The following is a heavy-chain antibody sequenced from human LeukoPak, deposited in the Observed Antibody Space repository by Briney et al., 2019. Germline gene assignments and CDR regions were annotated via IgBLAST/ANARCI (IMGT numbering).Heavy chain of an antibody. D-gene: IGHD3-10*01. J-gene: IGHJ4*02. V-gene: IGHV1-2*06. CDR3: ARVRPVRITMVRGASYYFDY. CDR1: GYTFTGYY. Sequence: VASVKVSCKASGYTFTGYYMHWVRQAPGQGLEWMGRINPNSGGTNHAQKFQGRVTMTRDTSISTAYMELSRLRSDDTAVYYCARVRPVRITMVRGASYYFDYWGQGTLVTVSS. CDR2: INPNSGGT.